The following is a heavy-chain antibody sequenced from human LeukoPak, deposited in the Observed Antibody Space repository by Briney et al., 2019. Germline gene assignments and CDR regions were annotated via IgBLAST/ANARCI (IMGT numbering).Heavy chain of an antibody. CDR2: INAGNADA. J-gene: IGHJ5*02. CDR3: GKSAPSGFDP. CDR1: GYTFTTYA. V-gene: IGHV1-3*01. Sequence: GASVKVSCKASGYTFTTYAIHWVRQAPGRSLEWMGRINAGNADAKYSQNFHDRITITRDTSASTVYMELTSLRSEDTAVYYCGKSAPSGFDPWGQGTLVTVSS.